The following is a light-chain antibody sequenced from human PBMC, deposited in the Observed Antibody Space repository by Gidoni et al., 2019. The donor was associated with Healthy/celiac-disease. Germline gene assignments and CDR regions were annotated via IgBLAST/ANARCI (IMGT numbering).Light chain of an antibody. Sequence: IVLTHSPATLSVSPGERATLSCRASQSVSSNLAWYQQKPGQAPRLLIYGASTRATGIPARFSGSGSGTEFTLTISSLQSEDFAVYYCQQDNNWPLAFGGXTKVEIK. CDR1: QSVSSN. J-gene: IGKJ4*01. V-gene: IGKV3-15*01. CDR2: GAS. CDR3: QQDNNWPLA.